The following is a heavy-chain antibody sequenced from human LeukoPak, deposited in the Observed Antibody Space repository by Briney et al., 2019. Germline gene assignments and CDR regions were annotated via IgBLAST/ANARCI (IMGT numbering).Heavy chain of an antibody. V-gene: IGHV4-34*01. Sequence: PSETLSLTCAVYGGSLSGYYWSWIRQPPGKGREWIGEINHSGSTNYNPSLKSRVTISVDASKNQFSLKLSSVTAADTAVYYCARGGGDLGWFDPWGQGTLVTVSS. CDR3: ARGGGDLGWFDP. CDR1: GGSLSGYY. CDR2: INHSGST. J-gene: IGHJ5*02. D-gene: IGHD3-16*01.